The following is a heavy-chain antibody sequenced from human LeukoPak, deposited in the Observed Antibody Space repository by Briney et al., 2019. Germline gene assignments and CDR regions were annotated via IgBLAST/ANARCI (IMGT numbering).Heavy chain of an antibody. Sequence: GGSLRLSCAASGFTFSSYSMNWVRQAPGKGLEWVSSISSSSSYIYYADSVKGRFTISRDNAKNSLYLQMNSLRAEDTAVYYCARGAVDTAMDLDYWGQGTLVTVSS. V-gene: IGHV3-21*01. CDR2: ISSSSSYI. D-gene: IGHD5-18*01. CDR1: GFTFSSYS. J-gene: IGHJ4*02. CDR3: ARGAVDTAMDLDY.